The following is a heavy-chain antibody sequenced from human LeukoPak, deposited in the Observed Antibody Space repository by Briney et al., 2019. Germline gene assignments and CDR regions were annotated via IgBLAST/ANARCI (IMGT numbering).Heavy chain of an antibody. J-gene: IGHJ4*02. CDR3: ARWYSSGWSFDY. CDR2: MNPNSGNT. V-gene: IGHV1-8*02. CDR1: GYTFTSYD. D-gene: IGHD6-19*01. Sequence: GASVKVSCKASGYTFTSYDINWVRQATGQGLEWMGWMNPNSGNTSYAQKFQGRVTMTRDTSTSTVYMELSSLRSEDTAVYYCARWYSSGWSFDYWGQGTLVTVSS.